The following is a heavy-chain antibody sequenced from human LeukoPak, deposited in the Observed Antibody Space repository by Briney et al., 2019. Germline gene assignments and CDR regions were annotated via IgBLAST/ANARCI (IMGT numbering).Heavy chain of an antibody. Sequence: GGSLRLSCAASGFTFSSYGMHWVRQAPGKGLEWVAVISYDGSNKYYADSVKGRFTISRDNSKNTLYLQRNSLRAEDTAVYYCAKEWYFDYWGQGTLVTVSS. CDR3: AKEWYFDY. CDR2: ISYDGSNK. J-gene: IGHJ4*02. V-gene: IGHV3-30*18. CDR1: GFTFSSYG.